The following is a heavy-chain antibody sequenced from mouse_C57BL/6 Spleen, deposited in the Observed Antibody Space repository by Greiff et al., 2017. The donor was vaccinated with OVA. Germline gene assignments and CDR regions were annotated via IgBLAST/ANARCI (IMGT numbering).Heavy chain of an antibody. Sequence: QVQLKESGPGLVQPSQSLSITCTVSGFSLTSYGVHWVRQSPGKGLEWLGVIWSGGSTDYNAAFISRLSISKDNSKSQVFFKMNSLQADDTAIYYCARGTIVTTRWYFDVWGTGTTVTVSS. CDR3: ARGTIVTTRWYFDV. CDR1: GFSLTSYG. J-gene: IGHJ1*03. V-gene: IGHV2-2*01. D-gene: IGHD2-5*01. CDR2: IWSGGST.